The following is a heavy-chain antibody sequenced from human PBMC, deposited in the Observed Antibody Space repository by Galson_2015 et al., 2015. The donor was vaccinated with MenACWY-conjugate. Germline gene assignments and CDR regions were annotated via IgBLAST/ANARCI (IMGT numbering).Heavy chain of an antibody. V-gene: IGHV3-7*03. CDR2: IKKDGSEK. CDR1: GFTFRSYW. Sequence: SLRLSCAASGFTFRSYWMTWVRQAPGKGLEWVASIKKDGSEKYYVDSVKGRFTISRDNAKNSLYLEMSSLRVEDTAVYSCARGHYGMDVWGQGTTVTASS. J-gene: IGHJ6*02. CDR3: ARGHYGMDV.